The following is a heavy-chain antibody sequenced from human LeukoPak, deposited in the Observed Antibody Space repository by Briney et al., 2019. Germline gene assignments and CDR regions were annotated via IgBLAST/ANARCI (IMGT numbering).Heavy chain of an antibody. CDR2: INHSGST. J-gene: IGHJ5*02. D-gene: IGHD3-10*01. CDR1: GGSFSGYC. CDR3: ARDPGSAFDP. V-gene: IGHV4-34*01. Sequence: SETLSLTCAVYGGSFSGYCWSWIRQPPGKGLEWIGEINHSGSTNYNPSLKSRVTISVDTSKNQFSLKLSSVTAADTAVYYCARDPGSAFDPWGQGTLVTVSS.